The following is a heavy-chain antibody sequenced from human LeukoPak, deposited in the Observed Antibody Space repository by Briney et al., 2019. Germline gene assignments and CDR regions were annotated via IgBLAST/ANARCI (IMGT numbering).Heavy chain of an antibody. D-gene: IGHD1-26*01. V-gene: IGHV4-59*01. CDR1: CGSISIYY. J-gene: IGHJ4*02. CDR3: AREEALGSGSFDC. CDR2: IYYSGSP. Sequence: TSETLSLTCTLSCGSISIYYWRWIRQPPGKGLECIRYIYYSGSPNYNPSLKSRVTISVDTSKNQFSLKLGSVTAADTAVYYCAREEALGSGSFDCWGQGTLVSASS.